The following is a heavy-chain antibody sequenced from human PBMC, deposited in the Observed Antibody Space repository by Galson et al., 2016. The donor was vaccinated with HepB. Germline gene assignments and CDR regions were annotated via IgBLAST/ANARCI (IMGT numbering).Heavy chain of an antibody. J-gene: IGHJ5*02. D-gene: IGHD3-22*01. CDR2: ISYNGIS. CDR3: ARLDYYDSSGHAPLIDP. V-gene: IGHV4-31*03. CDR1: GGSITSGGYY. Sequence: LSLTCTVSGGSITSGGYYWPWIRQHPGKGLEWIGYISYNGISYYTPSLKSRLTISLDTSTNQFSLKLTSVTAADTAVYYCARLDYYDSSGHAPLIDPRGPGTLVTVSS.